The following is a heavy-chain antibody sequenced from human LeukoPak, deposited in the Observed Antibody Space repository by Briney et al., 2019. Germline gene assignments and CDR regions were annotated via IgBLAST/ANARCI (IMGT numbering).Heavy chain of an antibody. Sequence: ASVKVSCKASGYTFTTYGISWVRQAPGQGLEWMGWISPYNGYTHYAQKVQGRVTMTTDTSTNTAYMELRSLRSDDTAVYFCARDVERYCSSSSCYARVDPWGQGTLVTVSS. J-gene: IGHJ5*02. D-gene: IGHD2-2*01. CDR1: GYTFTTYG. CDR2: ISPYNGYT. V-gene: IGHV1-18*01. CDR3: ARDVERYCSSSSCYARVDP.